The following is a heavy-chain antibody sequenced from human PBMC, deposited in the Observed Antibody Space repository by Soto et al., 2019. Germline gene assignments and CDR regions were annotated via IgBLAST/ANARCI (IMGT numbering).Heavy chain of an antibody. CDR1: GYTFRSYA. Sequence: ASVKVSCKTSGYTFRSYAMHWVRQAPGQRLEWMGWINTGTGHTKYSQKMQGRVTLTSDASAHTAYMELSRLTSEDTAVYYCARADGYNFDKWFDLWGQGTLVTVSS. V-gene: IGHV1-3*04. J-gene: IGHJ5*02. CDR2: INTGTGHT. CDR3: ARADGYNFDKWFDL. D-gene: IGHD1-1*01.